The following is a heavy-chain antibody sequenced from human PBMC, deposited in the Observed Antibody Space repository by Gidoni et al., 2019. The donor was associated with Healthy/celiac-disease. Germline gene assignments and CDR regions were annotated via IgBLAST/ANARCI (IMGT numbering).Heavy chain of an antibody. J-gene: IGHJ6*02. CDR3: ARSHDYGDYEDYYYGMDV. Sequence: QVHLQESGPGLVKPSQTLSLTCTVSGGSISRGGYHWSWIRQHPGKGLEWIGYIYYSGSTYYNPSLKSRVTISVDTSKNQFSLKLSSVTAADTAVYYCARSHDYGDYEDYYYGMDVWGQGTTVTVSS. D-gene: IGHD4-17*01. V-gene: IGHV4-31*03. CDR2: IYYSGST. CDR1: GGSISRGGYH.